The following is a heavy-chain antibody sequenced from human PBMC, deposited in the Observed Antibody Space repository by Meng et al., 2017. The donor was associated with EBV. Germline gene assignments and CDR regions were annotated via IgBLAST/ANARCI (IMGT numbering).Heavy chain of an antibody. Sequence: QGGQFAADVKKPWSSVKGTLKTSGGPFRDYAISWLRPAPGQGLDWLGGFLPRWGAPNYGQKFPGRVKITADESTSTHYMDLSSLRSEDTAIYDCASEAGRGYTPDYWGQGTLVTVSS. CDR3: ASEAGRGYTPDY. J-gene: IGHJ4*02. CDR1: GGPFRDYA. CDR2: FLPRWGAP. D-gene: IGHD3-10*01. V-gene: IGHV1-69*01.